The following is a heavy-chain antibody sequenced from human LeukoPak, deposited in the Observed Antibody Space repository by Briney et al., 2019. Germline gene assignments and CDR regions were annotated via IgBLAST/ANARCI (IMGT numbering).Heavy chain of an antibody. CDR3: ATADTPSHYDILTGYYSLGY. D-gene: IGHD3-9*01. CDR2: IIPIFGTA. J-gene: IGHJ4*02. V-gene: IGHV1-69*13. CDR1: GGTFSSYA. Sequence: SVKVSCKASGGTFSSYAISWVRQAPGQGLEWMGGIIPIFGTANYAQKFQGRVTITADESTGTAYMELSSLRSEDTAVYYCATADTPSHYDILTGYYSLGYWGQGTLVTVSS.